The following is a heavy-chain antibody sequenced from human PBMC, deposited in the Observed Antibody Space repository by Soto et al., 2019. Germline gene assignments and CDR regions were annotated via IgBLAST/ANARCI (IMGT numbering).Heavy chain of an antibody. CDR2: ISSNSAYI. J-gene: IGHJ5*02. Sequence: GGSLRLSCAASGFTFRSFTMNWVRQASGKGLEWVSTISSNSAYIYYTDALRGRFTISRDNAKNSLHLQMNSLRAEDTAVYYCTRDASRDSSARGWFDPWGPGTLVTVSS. D-gene: IGHD6-13*01. CDR3: TRDASRDSSARGWFDP. CDR1: GFTFRSFT. V-gene: IGHV3-21*01.